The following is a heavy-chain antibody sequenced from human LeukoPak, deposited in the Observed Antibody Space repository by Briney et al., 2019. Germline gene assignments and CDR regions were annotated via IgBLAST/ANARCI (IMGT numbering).Heavy chain of an antibody. CDR2: ISGSGGST. V-gene: IGHV3-23*01. CDR3: AKVAEYYYDSSGYGNFDY. J-gene: IGHJ4*02. Sequence: PGGPLRLSCAASGFTFSSYAMSWVRQAPGKGLEWVSAISGSGGSTYYADSVKGRFTISRDNSKNTLYLQMNSLRAEDTAVYYCAKVAEYYYDSSGYGNFDYWGRGTLVTVSS. CDR1: GFTFSSYA. D-gene: IGHD3-22*01.